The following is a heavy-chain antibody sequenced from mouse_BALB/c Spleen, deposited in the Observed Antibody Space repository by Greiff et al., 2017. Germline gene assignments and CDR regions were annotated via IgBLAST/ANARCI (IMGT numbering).Heavy chain of an antibody. CDR3: ARRGDYDAWFAY. Sequence: EVKLMESGPDLVKPSQSLSLTCTVTGYSITSGYSWHWIRQFPGNKLEWMGYIHYSGSTNYNPSLKSRISIIRDTSKNQFFLQLNSVTTEDTATYYCARRGDYDAWFAYWGQGTLVTVSA. CDR2: IHYSGST. J-gene: IGHJ3*01. CDR1: GYSITSGYS. D-gene: IGHD2-4*01. V-gene: IGHV3-1*02.